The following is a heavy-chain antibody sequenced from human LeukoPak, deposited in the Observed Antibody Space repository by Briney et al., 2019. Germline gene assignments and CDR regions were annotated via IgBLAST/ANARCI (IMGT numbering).Heavy chain of an antibody. CDR2: MNPNTGRT. CDR1: GYTFSTYD. J-gene: IGHJ4*02. CDR3: ARFNGRGVSNDY. D-gene: IGHD3-10*01. Sequence: GASVKVSCKASGYTFSTYDIVWVRQAPGKGLEWMGWMNPNTGRTGYAQKFQGRVTMTRNTSISTAYMELSSLRSEDTAVYYCARFNGRGVSNDYWGQGTLVTVSA. V-gene: IGHV1-8*01.